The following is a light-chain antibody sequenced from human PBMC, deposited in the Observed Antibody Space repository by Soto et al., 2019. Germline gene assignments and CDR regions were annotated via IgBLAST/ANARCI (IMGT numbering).Light chain of an antibody. J-gene: IGKJ1*01. Sequence: EIVLTQSPGTLSLSPGERATLSCRASQSVSSSYLAWYQQKPGQAPRLLIYGASSRATVIPDRFSGSGSGTAFSLTSSRLDPEDFAVYYCQQYGSSPWTFGQVTTVEIK. V-gene: IGKV3-20*01. CDR2: GAS. CDR1: QSVSSSY. CDR3: QQYGSSPWT.